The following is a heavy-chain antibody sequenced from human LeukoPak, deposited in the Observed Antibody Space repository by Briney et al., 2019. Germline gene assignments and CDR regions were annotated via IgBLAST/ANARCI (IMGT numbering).Heavy chain of an antibody. J-gene: IGHJ6*03. CDR2: ISGSGGST. CDR3: ASSMDDPYYYYYMDV. CDR1: GFTFSSYA. D-gene: IGHD2/OR15-2a*01. V-gene: IGHV3-23*01. Sequence: GGSLRLSXAASGFTFSSYAMSWVRQAPGKGLEWVAAISGSGGSTYYADSVKGRFTISRDNSKNTLYLQMNSLRAEDTAVYYCASSMDDPYYYYYMDVWGKGTTVTVSS.